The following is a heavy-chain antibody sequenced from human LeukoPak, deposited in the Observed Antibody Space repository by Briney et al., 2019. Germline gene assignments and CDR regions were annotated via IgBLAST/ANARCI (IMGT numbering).Heavy chain of an antibody. CDR3: ARGGFRGSYFDY. CDR1: GFTFSSYG. V-gene: IGHV3-33*01. Sequence: QPGRSLRLSCAASGFTFSSYGMHWVRQAPGKGLEWVAVIWYDGSNKYYADSVKGRFTISRDNSKNTLYLQMNSLRAEDTAVYYCARGGFRGSYFDYWGQGTLVTVSS. CDR2: IWYDGSNK. J-gene: IGHJ4*02. D-gene: IGHD1-26*01.